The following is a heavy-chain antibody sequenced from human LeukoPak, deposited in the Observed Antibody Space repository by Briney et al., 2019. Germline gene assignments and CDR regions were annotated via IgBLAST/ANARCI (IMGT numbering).Heavy chain of an antibody. V-gene: IGHV3-7*01. Sequence: GGSLRLSCAASELTSSTSWMSWVRQAPGKGLEWVAQTKQDGSEKYYVDSVRGRFTTSRDKNSLFLQMNSVRAEDTAVYYCVGWGISGITNHWGQGTLVTVSS. CDR3: VGWGISGITNH. CDR2: TKQDGSEK. CDR1: ELTSSTSW. D-gene: IGHD1-7*01. J-gene: IGHJ4*02.